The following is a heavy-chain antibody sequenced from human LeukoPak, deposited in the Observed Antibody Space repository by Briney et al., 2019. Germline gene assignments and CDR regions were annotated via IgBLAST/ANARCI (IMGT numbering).Heavy chain of an antibody. CDR3: ARAIRGYSYVLDY. CDR1: RFQFSSYA. Sequence: GGSLRLSCVASRFQFSSYAMSWVRQAPGKGLEWVSVISGSGGSTYYADSVKGRFTISRDNPKNTLYLQMNSLRAEDTVVYYCARAIRGYSYVLDYWGQGTLVTVSS. J-gene: IGHJ4*02. V-gene: IGHV3-23*01. D-gene: IGHD5-18*01. CDR2: ISGSGGST.